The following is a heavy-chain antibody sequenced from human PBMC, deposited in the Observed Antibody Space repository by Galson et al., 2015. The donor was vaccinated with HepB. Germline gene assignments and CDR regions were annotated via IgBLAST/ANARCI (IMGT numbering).Heavy chain of an antibody. CDR1: GLTFSSYA. J-gene: IGHJ4*02. D-gene: IGHD2-21*01. Sequence: SLRLSCAASGLTFSSYAMSWVRQAPGKGLEWVSAIDDGGGATYYADSVKGRFTISRDNSKNTLYLQMNSLRAEDTALYYCAKDSPILTYWGQGTLVTVSS. V-gene: IGHV3-23*01. CDR3: AKDSPILTY. CDR2: IDDGGGAT.